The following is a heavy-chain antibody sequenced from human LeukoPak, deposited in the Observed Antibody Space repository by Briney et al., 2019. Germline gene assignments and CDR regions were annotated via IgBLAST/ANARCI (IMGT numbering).Heavy chain of an antibody. V-gene: IGHV3-7*01. CDR3: ARVVRVSRHYYYGMDV. Sequence: GGSLRLSCAASGFTFSSYWMSWVRQAPGKGLEWVANIKQDGSEKYYVDSVKGRFTISRDNAKNSLYLQMNSLRAEDTAVYYCARVVRVSRHYYYGMDVWGQGTTVTVSS. CDR1: GFTFSSYW. D-gene: IGHD4-23*01. J-gene: IGHJ6*02. CDR2: IKQDGSEK.